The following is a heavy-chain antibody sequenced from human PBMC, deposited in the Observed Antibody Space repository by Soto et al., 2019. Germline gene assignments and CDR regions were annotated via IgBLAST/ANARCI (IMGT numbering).Heavy chain of an antibody. V-gene: IGHV1-69*05. Sequence: SVKVSCKASGGTFSSYAISWVRQAPGQGLEWMGRINPICGTTNYAQKFQGRVTMTRDTSTSTVYMELSSLRSEDTAVYYCARRFPVAGTSPAYYYYYMDVWGKGTTVTVSS. D-gene: IGHD6-19*01. CDR1: GGTFSSYA. CDR3: ARRFPVAGTSPAYYYYYMDV. J-gene: IGHJ6*03. CDR2: INPICGTT.